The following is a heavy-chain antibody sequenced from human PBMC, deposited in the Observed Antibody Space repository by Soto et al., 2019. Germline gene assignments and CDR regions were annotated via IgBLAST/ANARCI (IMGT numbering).Heavy chain of an antibody. CDR3: ARGPCSSTSCYRVRSNWFDP. V-gene: IGHV4-34*01. CDR1: GGSFSGYD. CDR2: INHSGRT. D-gene: IGHD2-2*01. Sequence: AETLALTCAVYGGSFSGYDWSWIRQPPGKGLEGSGEINHSGRTNYNPSLKSRVTIPVETSKNQFSLKLSSVTAADTAVYYCARGPCSSTSCYRVRSNWFDPWGQGTLVTVSS. J-gene: IGHJ5*02.